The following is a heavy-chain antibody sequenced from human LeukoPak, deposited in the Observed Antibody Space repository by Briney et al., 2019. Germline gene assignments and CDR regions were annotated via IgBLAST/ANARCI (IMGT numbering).Heavy chain of an antibody. V-gene: IGHV3-11*01. CDR3: AGGCSGAGCLSMFDK. CDR2: ISCDYNNI. CDR1: GFPFSDYH. D-gene: IGHD2-15*01. J-gene: IGHJ4*02. Sequence: GGSLTLSCAASGFPFSDYHMSWIRQAPGTGLEWLSYISCDYNNIFYADSVKGRFTIYRDHAQNSLYLHKHSLTAEDTAILYLAGGCSGAGCLSMFDKWGEGTLVTVSS.